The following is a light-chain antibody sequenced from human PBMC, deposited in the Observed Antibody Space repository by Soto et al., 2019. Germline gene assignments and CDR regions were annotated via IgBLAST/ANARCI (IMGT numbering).Light chain of an antibody. CDR3: NSFRVNRLYV. J-gene: IGLJ1*01. V-gene: IGLV2-14*01. CDR2: EVT. Sequence: QSVLTQPASVSGSPGQTITISCTGTSSDVGGYNAVSWYQQHPGKAPQLIIYEVTHRPSGVSDRFSASKSGNTASLTISGLQAEDEADYYCNSFRVNRLYVFGTATKVTVL. CDR1: SSDVGGYNA.